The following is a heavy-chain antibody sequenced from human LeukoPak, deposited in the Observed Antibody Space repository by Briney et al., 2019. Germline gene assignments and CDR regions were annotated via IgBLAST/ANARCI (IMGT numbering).Heavy chain of an antibody. V-gene: IGHV1-2*02. CDR1: GYTFTGYY. Sequence: ASVKVSCKASGYTFTGYYMHWVRQAPGQGLEWMGWINPNSGGTNYAQKLQGRVTMTTDTSTSTAYMELRSLRSDDTAVYYCARDIKVVGATFAFDIWGQGTMVTVSS. CDR2: INPNSGGT. D-gene: IGHD1-26*01. J-gene: IGHJ3*02. CDR3: ARDIKVVGATFAFDI.